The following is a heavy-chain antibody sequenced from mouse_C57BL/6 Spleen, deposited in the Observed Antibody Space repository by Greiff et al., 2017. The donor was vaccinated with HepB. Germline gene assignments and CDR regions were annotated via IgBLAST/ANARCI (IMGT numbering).Heavy chain of an antibody. CDR3: GRRGPEADYFDY. Sequence: QVQLQQSGAELVRPGTSVKMSCKASGYTFTNYWIGWVKQRPGHGLEWIGEIYPGGGYTNYNEKFKGKATLTEDKSSSPAYLQISSLTSEDSAIYYCGRRGPEADYFDYWGQGTTLTVSS. V-gene: IGHV1-63*01. J-gene: IGHJ2*01. CDR1: GYTFTNYW. CDR2: IYPGGGYT.